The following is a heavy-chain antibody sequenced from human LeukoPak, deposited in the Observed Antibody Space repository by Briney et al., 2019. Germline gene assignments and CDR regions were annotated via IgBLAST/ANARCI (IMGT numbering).Heavy chain of an antibody. CDR3: AHSNILYAARPFDS. J-gene: IGHJ4*02. CDR2: ISWNNDK. V-gene: IGHV2-5*01. CDR1: GFSLSTTGVG. D-gene: IGHD6-6*01. Sequence: GSGPTLVNPTQTLTLTCTFSGFSLSTTGVGVRWIRQPPGEALEWLALISWNNDKHYSPSLKSRLTISKDPSKNQVVLTMTNMDPMDAATYFCAHSNILYAARPFDSWGQGTLVTVSS.